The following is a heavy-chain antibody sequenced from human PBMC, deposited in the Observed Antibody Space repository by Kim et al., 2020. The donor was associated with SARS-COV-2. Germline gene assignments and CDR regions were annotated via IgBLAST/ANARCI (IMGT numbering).Heavy chain of an antibody. J-gene: IGHJ4*02. Sequence: SGPTLVKPTQTLTLTCTFSGFSLSTSGMCVSWIRPPPGKALEWRARIDWDDDKYYSTSLKTRLTISKDTSKNQVVLTMTNMDPVDTATYYCARHPPGLYSSSPSAHYFDYWGQGTLVTVSS. CDR2: IDWDDDK. CDR3: ARHPPGLYSSSPSAHYFDY. CDR1: GFSLSTSGMC. D-gene: IGHD6-13*01. V-gene: IGHV2-70*11.